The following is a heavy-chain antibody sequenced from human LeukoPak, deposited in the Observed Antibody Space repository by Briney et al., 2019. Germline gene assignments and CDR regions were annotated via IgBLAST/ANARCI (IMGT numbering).Heavy chain of an antibody. D-gene: IGHD5-24*01. V-gene: IGHV4-39*01. J-gene: IGHJ4*02. CDR2: IYYRGST. CDR1: GDSMSSTSYY. Sequence: SETLSLTCTVSGDSMSSTSYYWGWIRQPPGKGLEWIGTIYYRGSTYYTPSLKSRVTISVDTSKNQFSLRLSSVTAADTAKYYCSRLGINGREGYRSFDYWGQGTLVTVSS. CDR3: SRLGINGREGYRSFDY.